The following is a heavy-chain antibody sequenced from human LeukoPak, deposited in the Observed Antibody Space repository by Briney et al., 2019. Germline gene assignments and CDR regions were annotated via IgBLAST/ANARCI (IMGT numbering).Heavy chain of an antibody. D-gene: IGHD6-13*01. J-gene: IGHJ3*02. V-gene: IGHV3-7*01. CDR2: IKQDGSEK. Sequence: PGGSLRLSCAGSGFTLRNYWMSWVRQAPGKGLEWVANIKQDGSEKYYVDSVKGRFTISRDNAKNSLYLQMNSLRAEDTAVYYCARDPSAAGTDAFDIWGQGTMVTFSS. CDR3: ARDPSAAGTDAFDI. CDR1: GFTLRNYW.